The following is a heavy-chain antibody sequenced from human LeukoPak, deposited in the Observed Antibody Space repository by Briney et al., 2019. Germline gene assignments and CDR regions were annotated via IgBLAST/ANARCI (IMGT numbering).Heavy chain of an antibody. CDR1: GGSFSGYY. CDR3: ARVWSRGIVVVVAAAFDY. CDR2: INHSGST. V-gene: IGHV4-34*01. J-gene: IGHJ4*02. D-gene: IGHD2-15*01. Sequence: PSETLSLTCAVYGGSFSGYYWSWIRQPPGKGLEWIGEINHSGSTNYNPSLKSRVTISVDTSKNQFSLKLSSVTAADTAVYYCARVWSRGIVVVVAAAFDYWGQGTLVTVSS.